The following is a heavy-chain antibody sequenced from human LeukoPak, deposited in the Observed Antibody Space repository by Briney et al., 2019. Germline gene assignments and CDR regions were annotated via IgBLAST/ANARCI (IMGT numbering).Heavy chain of an antibody. Sequence: GDSLQISCKGSGYTFTSNWIGWVRQMPGKGLEWMGIIYPGDSETRYSPSFQGQVTMPADKSISTAYLQWSSLKASDTAMYYCARNPSGYHFDYWGQGTLVTVSS. J-gene: IGHJ4*02. CDR1: GYTFTSNW. CDR3: ARNPSGYHFDY. V-gene: IGHV5-51*01. D-gene: IGHD6-13*01. CDR2: IYPGDSET.